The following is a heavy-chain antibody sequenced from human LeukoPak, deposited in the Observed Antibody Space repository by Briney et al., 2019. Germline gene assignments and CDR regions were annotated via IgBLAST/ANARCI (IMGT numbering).Heavy chain of an antibody. J-gene: IGHJ1*01. D-gene: IGHD6-19*01. CDR1: GFTFSSYA. CDR3: ARAGSSGWYRHGGYFQH. Sequence: PGGSLRLSCAASGFTFSSYAMHWVRQAPGKGLEWVAVIWYDGSNKYYADSVKGRFTISRDNSKNTLYLQMNSLRAEDTAVYYCARAGSSGWYRHGGYFQHWGQGTLVTVSS. V-gene: IGHV3-33*08. CDR2: IWYDGSNK.